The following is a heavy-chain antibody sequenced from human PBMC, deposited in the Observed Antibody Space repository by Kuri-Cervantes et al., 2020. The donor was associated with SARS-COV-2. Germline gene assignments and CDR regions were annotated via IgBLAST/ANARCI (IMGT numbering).Heavy chain of an antibody. J-gene: IGHJ4*02. CDR3: ARDPRGDLSIDY. D-gene: IGHD3-16*02. V-gene: IGHV3-48*02. Sequence: GGSLRLSCAASGFTFSSYSMNWVRQAPGKGLEWISYITSSSSTIYYADSVKGRFTISRDNAKNSLSLRMNSLRDEDTAVYYCARDPRGDLSIDYWGQGTLVTVSS. CDR2: ITSSSSTI. CDR1: GFTFSSYS.